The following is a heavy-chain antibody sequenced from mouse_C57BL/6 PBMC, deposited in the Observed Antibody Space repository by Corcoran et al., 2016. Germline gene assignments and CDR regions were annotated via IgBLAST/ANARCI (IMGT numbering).Heavy chain of an antibody. CDR3: ARSGPYSNSFAY. J-gene: IGHJ3*01. CDR2: IYPGDGDT. V-gene: IGHV1-80*01. Sequence: QVQLQQSGAELVKPGASVKISCKASGYAFSSYWMNWVKQRPGKGLEWIGQIYPGDGDTNYNGKFKGKATLTADKSSSTAYMQLRSLTSEDSAVYFCARSGPYSNSFAYWGQGTLVTVSA. D-gene: IGHD2-5*01. CDR1: GYAFSSYW.